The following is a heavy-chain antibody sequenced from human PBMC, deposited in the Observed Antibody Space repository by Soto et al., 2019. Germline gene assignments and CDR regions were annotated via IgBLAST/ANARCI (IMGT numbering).Heavy chain of an antibody. V-gene: IGHV3-33*01. Sequence: GGSLRLSCAVSGFPLSTYGFHWVRQPPGKGLEWVAVIVSDGSAKYHADSVEGRFTISRDNSKDTLYLQMNSLRAEDTAVYYCARDDAFGNENGFDIWGQGTMVTVSS. CDR2: IVSDGSAK. D-gene: IGHD1-1*01. CDR1: GFPLSTYG. J-gene: IGHJ3*02. CDR3: ARDDAFGNENGFDI.